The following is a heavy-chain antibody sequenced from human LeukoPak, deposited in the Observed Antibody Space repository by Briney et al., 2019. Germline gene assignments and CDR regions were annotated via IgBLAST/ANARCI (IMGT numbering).Heavy chain of an antibody. J-gene: IGHJ4*02. V-gene: IGHV5-51*01. D-gene: IGHD3-22*01. CDR3: ARDYYDSSGYFDY. CDR2: IYPGDSDT. Sequence: GASLKISCKGSGSSFTSYWIGWVRQMPGKGLEWMGIIYPGDSDTRYSPSFQGQVTISADKSISTAYLQWSSLKASDTAMYYCARDYYDSSGYFDYWGQGTLVTVSS. CDR1: GSSFTSYW.